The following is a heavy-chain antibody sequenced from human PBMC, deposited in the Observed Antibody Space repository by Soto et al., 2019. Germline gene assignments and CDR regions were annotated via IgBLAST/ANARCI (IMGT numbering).Heavy chain of an antibody. CDR3: ARDLRAAGRPGMGV. CDR2: IIPIVGTG. D-gene: IGHD6-13*01. CDR1: GGSFSSYA. Sequence: GASVKVSCKASGGSFSSYAISWVRQAPGQGLEWMGGIIPIVGTGNYAQNFQGRVTITADESTSTAYMELSSLRSEDTAMYYCARDLRAAGRPGMGVWGQGTTVTVSS. J-gene: IGHJ6*02. V-gene: IGHV1-69*13.